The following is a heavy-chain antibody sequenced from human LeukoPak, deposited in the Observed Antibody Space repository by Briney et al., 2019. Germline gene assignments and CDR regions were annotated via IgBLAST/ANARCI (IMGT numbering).Heavy chain of an antibody. D-gene: IGHD5-12*01. Sequence: GGSLRLSCAASGFTFSSYAMSWVRQAPRKRLEWVSAISGRGGSTYYAGSVKGRFTISRDNSKNTLYLQMNSLRAEDTAVYYCAAVWWLPSPYFDYWGQGTLVTVSS. J-gene: IGHJ4*02. CDR3: AAVWWLPSPYFDY. CDR2: ISGRGGST. CDR1: GFTFSSYA. V-gene: IGHV3-23*01.